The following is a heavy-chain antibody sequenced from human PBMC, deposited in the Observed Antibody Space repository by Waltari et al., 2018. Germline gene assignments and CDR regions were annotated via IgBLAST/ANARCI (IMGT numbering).Heavy chain of an antibody. CDR1: GYRCNSYW. V-gene: IGHV5-51*01. CDR3: AVAASGSSYFDH. J-gene: IGHJ4*02. CDR2: IYPGDSDT. Sequence: EVQLVQSGAEVKKPGESPKISCKGSGYRCNSYWIGWVRQTPGKGLEWMGIIYPGDSDTRDSPACQGQVTTSADKSTNTSYLQCSGLKASDTAIYYCAVAASGSSYFDHWGQGTLVTVSS. D-gene: IGHD6-13*01.